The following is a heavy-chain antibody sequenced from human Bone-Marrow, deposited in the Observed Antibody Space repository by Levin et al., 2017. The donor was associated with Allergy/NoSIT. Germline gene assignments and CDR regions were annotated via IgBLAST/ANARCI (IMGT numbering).Heavy chain of an antibody. CDR2: ISYDGSYT. V-gene: IGHV3-30-3*01. CDR1: GFTFTGHA. D-gene: IGHD1-26*01. Sequence: LSGGSLRLSCAASGFTFTGHAMHWVRQAPGKGLEWLAAISYDGSYTPYADSVKGRFTISRDNSKSILYLHMNSLGPEDTAVYYCARDIGVGATLGTPDYWGQGTLVTVSS. J-gene: IGHJ4*02. CDR3: ARDIGVGATLGTPDY.